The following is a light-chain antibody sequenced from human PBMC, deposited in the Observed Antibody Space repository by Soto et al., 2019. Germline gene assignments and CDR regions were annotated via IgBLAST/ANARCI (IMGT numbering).Light chain of an antibody. CDR1: QSVLSNSNNKNY. CDR3: QQYHSDPIT. V-gene: IGKV4-1*01. Sequence: DFVMTQSPDSLAVSLGERATIHCKSSQSVLSNSNNKNYLAWFQQKPGQPPKLLIYWASTRESGVPDRFSGSGSATDFTLTISSLQAEDVAVYYFQQYHSDPITFGQGTRLEI. J-gene: IGKJ5*01. CDR2: WAS.